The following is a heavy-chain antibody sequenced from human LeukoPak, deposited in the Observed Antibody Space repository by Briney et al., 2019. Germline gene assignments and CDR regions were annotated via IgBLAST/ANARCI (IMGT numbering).Heavy chain of an antibody. Sequence: ASVKVSCKASGYTLTELSMHWVRQAPGKGLEWMGGFDPEDGETIYAQKFQGRVTMTEDTSTDTAYMELSSLRSEDTAVYYCATSQLKKIMITFGGVIVKYNWFDPWGQGTLVTVSS. V-gene: IGHV1-24*01. CDR2: FDPEDGET. D-gene: IGHD3-16*02. J-gene: IGHJ5*02. CDR3: ATSQLKKIMITFGGVIVKYNWFDP. CDR1: GYTLTELS.